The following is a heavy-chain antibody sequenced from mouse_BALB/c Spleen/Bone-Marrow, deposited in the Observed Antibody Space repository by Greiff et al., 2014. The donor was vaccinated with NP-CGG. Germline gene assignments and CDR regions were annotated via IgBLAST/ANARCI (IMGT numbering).Heavy chain of an antibody. V-gene: IGHV14-3*02. J-gene: IGHJ1*01. CDR1: GFNIKDTY. CDR2: IDPANGDT. CDR3: TKPSFYYGSSYWYFDV. D-gene: IGHD1-1*01. Sequence: EVQLQQSWAELAKPGASVKLSCTASGFNIKDTYMHWVKQRPEQGLEWIGRIDPANGDTKYDPKFQGKATITADTSSNTAYLQLSSLTSEDTAVYYCTKPSFYYGSSYWYFDVWGAGTTVTVSS.